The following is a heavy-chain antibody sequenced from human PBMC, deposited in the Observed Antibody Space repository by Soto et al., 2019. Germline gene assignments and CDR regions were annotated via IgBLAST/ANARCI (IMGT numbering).Heavy chain of an antibody. V-gene: IGHV1-2*02. CDR1: GYTFTGYY. CDR3: ARAIAPRYSSIWFCRYYQYYYMYV. D-gene: IGHD6-13*01. Sequence: AASVKVSCKASGYTFTGYYMHWVRQAPGQGLEWMGWINPNSGGTNYAQKFQGRVTMTTDTSTSTAYMELRSLRSDDTAVYYCARAIAPRYSSIWFCRYYQYYYMYVWGQGTTVPVSS. CDR2: INPNSGGT. J-gene: IGHJ6*03.